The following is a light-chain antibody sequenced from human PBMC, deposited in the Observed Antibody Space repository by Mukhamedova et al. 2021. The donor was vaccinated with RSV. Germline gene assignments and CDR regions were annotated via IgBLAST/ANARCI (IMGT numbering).Light chain of an antibody. CDR2: EVS. Sequence: GQSPQLLIYEVSSRFSGVPDRFSGSGSGTDFTLKISRVEAEHVGTYYCMQGLHLPFTFGGGIRVEIK. V-gene: IGKV2-29*03. J-gene: IGKJ4*01. CDR3: MQGLHLPFT.